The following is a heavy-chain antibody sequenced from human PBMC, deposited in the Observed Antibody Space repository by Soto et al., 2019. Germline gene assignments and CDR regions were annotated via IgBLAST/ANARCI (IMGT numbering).Heavy chain of an antibody. V-gene: IGHV4-61*01. CDR3: AREGITMVRVFDY. J-gene: IGHJ4*02. CDR2: IYYSGST. Sequence: QVQLQESGPGLVKPSETLSLTCTVSGGSVSSGSYYWSWIRQPPGKGLEWIGYIYYSGSTNYNPSIKSRVTISVDTSKNQFSLKLSSVTAADTAVYYCAREGITMVRVFDYWGQGTLVTVSS. D-gene: IGHD3-10*01. CDR1: GGSVSSGSYY.